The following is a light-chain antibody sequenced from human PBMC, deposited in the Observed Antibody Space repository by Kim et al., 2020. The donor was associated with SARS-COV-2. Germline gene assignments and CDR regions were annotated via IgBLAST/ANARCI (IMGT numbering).Light chain of an antibody. V-gene: IGKV3-15*01. J-gene: IGKJ2*01. CDR1: QSVSSN. Sequence: EIVMTQSPATLSVSPGERATLSCRASQSVSSNLAWYQQKPGQAPWLLIYGASTRATGIPARFSGSGSGTEFTLTISSLPSEDFAVYYWQQYNIWPPYTLGQETKLEI. CDR3: QQYNIWPPYT. CDR2: GAS.